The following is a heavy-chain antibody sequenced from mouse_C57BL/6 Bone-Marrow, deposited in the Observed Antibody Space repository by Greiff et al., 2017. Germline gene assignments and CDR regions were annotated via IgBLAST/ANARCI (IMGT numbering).Heavy chain of an antibody. Sequence: VQLQQPGAELVKPGASVKLSCKASGYTFTSYWMHWVKQRPGQGLEWIGMIHPNSGSINYNEKFKSKATLTVDKSSSTAYMKLSSLTSEDSAVYYCARDGYSWYFDVWGTGTTVTVSS. CDR2: IHPNSGSI. V-gene: IGHV1-64*01. CDR1: GYTFTSYW. CDR3: ARDGYSWYFDV. J-gene: IGHJ1*03. D-gene: IGHD2-3*01.